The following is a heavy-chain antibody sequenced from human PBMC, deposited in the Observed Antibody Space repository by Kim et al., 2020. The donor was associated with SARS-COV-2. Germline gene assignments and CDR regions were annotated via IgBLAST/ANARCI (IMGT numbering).Heavy chain of an antibody. CDR3: ARGHVGSSFDP. Sequence: GGSLRLSCAASEFTFSKTWIHWVRQAPGKGLVWVSRINYDGSGTAYANSVKGRFTISRDTAKNTVYLEMNSLRVEDTARYYCARGHVGSSFDPWGQGTLVTVSS. CDR1: EFTFSKTW. V-gene: IGHV3-74*01. D-gene: IGHD1-26*01. J-gene: IGHJ5*02. CDR2: INYDGSGT.